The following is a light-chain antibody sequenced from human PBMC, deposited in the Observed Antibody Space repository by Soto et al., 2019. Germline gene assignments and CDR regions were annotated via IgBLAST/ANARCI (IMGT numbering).Light chain of an antibody. CDR3: SSYTSRRTLDGYV. J-gene: IGLJ1*01. V-gene: IGLV2-14*01. CDR2: DVS. CDR1: SSDVGGYNY. Sequence: QSVLTQPASVSGSPGQSITISCTGTSSDVGGYNYVSWYQQHPGKAPKLMIYDVSNRPSGVSNRFSGSKSGNTASLTISGLQAEDEADYYCSSYTSRRTLDGYVFGTGTKVTVL.